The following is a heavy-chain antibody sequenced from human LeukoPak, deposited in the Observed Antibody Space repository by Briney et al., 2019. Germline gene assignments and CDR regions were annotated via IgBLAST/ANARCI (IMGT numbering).Heavy chain of an antibody. CDR3: ARALRARITGTTASVYGMDV. D-gene: IGHD1-20*01. J-gene: IGHJ6*02. CDR1: GGFFSSYY. V-gene: IGHV4-59*01. Sequence: SETLSLTCTVSGGFFSSYYWNWIRQPPGRGLEWIGYVYDTGTTNYNPSLSSRVTISLDTSKNQFSLKLSSVTAADTAVYYCARALRARITGTTASVYGMDVWGQGTTVTVSS. CDR2: VYDTGTT.